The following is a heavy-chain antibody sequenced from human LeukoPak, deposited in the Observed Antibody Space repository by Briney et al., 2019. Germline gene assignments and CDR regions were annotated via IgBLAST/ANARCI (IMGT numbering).Heavy chain of an antibody. J-gene: IGHJ5*02. Sequence: GGSLRLSCAASGFTFSSYWMHWVRQAPGKGLVWVSRINSDGSSTSYADSVKGRFTISRDNAKNTLYLQMNSLRAEETAVYYCARGEAARRSANWFNPWGQGTLVTVSS. CDR2: INSDGSST. CDR1: GFTFSSYW. CDR3: ARGEAARRSANWFNP. V-gene: IGHV3-74*01. D-gene: IGHD6-6*01.